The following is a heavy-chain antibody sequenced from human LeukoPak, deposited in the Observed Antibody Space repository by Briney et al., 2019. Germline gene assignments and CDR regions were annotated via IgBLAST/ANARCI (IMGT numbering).Heavy chain of an antibody. D-gene: IGHD3-9*01. J-gene: IGHJ4*02. CDR2: IYPANSDT. CDR1: GNSFVNYW. Sequence: GESLKISCKGSGNSFVNYWIAWVRQMPGKGLEWMGIIYPANSDTRYSPSFQGQVTISADKSISTAYLQWSSLKASDTAMYYCARWDYDIMTAYIYYWGQGTLVTVSS. V-gene: IGHV5-51*01. CDR3: ARWDYDIMTAYIYY.